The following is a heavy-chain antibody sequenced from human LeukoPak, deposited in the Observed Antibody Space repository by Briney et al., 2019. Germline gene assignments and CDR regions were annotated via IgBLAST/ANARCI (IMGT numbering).Heavy chain of an antibody. Sequence: GASVKVSCKASGYTFTSYDINWVRQATGQGLEWMGWMNPNSGNTGHAQKFQGRVTITRNTSISTAYMELSSLRSEDTAVYYCARQYGGEYYFDYWGQGTLVTVSS. V-gene: IGHV1-8*03. CDR2: MNPNSGNT. J-gene: IGHJ4*02. CDR3: ARQYGGEYYFDY. CDR1: GYTFTSYD. D-gene: IGHD2-2*01.